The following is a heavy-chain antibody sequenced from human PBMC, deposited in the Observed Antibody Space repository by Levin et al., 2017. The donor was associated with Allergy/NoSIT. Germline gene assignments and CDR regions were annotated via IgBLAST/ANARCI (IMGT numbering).Heavy chain of an antibody. D-gene: IGHD4-17*01. V-gene: IGHV1-8*01. CDR1: GYTFTSYE. J-gene: IGHJ3*02. Sequence: GASVKVSCKASGYTFTSYEINWVRQATGQGLEWMGWMNPNSGKTGYALRFQGRVTMSSDNSINTAYMELNGLRSEDTAIYFCAVGSAFTVSYDAFAIWGQGTMVTVSA. CDR2: MNPNSGKT. CDR3: AVGSAFTVSYDAFAI.